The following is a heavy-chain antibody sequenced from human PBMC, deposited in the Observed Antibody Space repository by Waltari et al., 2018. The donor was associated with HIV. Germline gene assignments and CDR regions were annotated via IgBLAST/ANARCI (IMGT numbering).Heavy chain of an antibody. CDR3: ARYSSLKYYFYYYGMDV. CDR2: INHSGST. CDR1: GGSFSGYY. Sequence: QVQLQQWGAGLLKPSETLSLTCAVHGGSFSGYYWHWTRQTPGKGLEWIGEINHSGSTNYNPSLKSRVTISVDTSKNQFSLRLSSVTAADTTVYYCARYSSLKYYFYYYGMDVLGQGTTVTVSS. V-gene: IGHV4-34*01. D-gene: IGHD6-6*01. J-gene: IGHJ6*02.